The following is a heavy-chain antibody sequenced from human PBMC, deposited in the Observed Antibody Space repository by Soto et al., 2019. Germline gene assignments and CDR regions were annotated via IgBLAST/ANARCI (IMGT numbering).Heavy chain of an antibody. Sequence: GASVKVSCKASGYTFTGYYMHWVRQAPGQGLEWKGWINPNSGGTNYAQKFQGWVTMTRDTSISTAYMELSRLRSDDTAVYYCARGRTIFGVVINWFDPWGQGTLVTVSS. CDR1: GYTFTGYY. D-gene: IGHD3-3*01. CDR3: ARGRTIFGVVINWFDP. J-gene: IGHJ5*02. CDR2: INPNSGGT. V-gene: IGHV1-2*04.